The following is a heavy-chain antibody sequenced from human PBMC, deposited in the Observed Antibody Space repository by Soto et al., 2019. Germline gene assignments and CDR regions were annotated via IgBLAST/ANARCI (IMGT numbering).Heavy chain of an antibody. CDR2: IKQDGSEK. J-gene: IGHJ4*02. V-gene: IGHV3-7*05. D-gene: IGHD6-13*01. CDR1: GFIFTDYW. Sequence: EVHLVESGGGLVQPGGSLILSCTASGFIFTDYWMNWVHQAPGKGLEWVASIKQDGSEKMYVDSVKDRFTISRDNADNSLFLQMASLRGDDTAVYYCARDGVAPGLYFDRWGQGALVTVSS. CDR3: ARDGVAPGLYFDR.